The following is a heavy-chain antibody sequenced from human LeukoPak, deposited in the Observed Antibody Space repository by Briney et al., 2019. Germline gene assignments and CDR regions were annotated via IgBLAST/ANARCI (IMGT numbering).Heavy chain of an antibody. CDR3: ARERMPKYSQQGSDY. CDR1: GFTVSSNY. Sequence: GGSLRLSCAASGFTVSSNYMSWVRQAPGKGLKWVSVIYSGGSTHYADSVKDRFTISRDNSKNTLYLQMNSLRAEDTAVYYCARERMPKYSQQGSDYWGQGTLVTVSS. J-gene: IGHJ4*02. CDR2: IYSGGST. D-gene: IGHD6-6*01. V-gene: IGHV3-53*05.